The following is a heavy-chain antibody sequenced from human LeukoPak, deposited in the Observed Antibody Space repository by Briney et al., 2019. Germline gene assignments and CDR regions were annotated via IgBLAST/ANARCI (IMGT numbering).Heavy chain of an antibody. Sequence: GGSLRLSCAASGFTFSSYAMHWVRQAPGKGLEWVAVISYDGSNKYYADSVKGRFTISRDNAKNSLYLQMNSLRAEDTAVYYCAVSFDYWGQGTLVTVSS. V-gene: IGHV3-30-3*01. J-gene: IGHJ4*02. CDR2: ISYDGSNK. CDR1: GFTFSSYA. D-gene: IGHD5/OR15-5a*01. CDR3: AVSFDY.